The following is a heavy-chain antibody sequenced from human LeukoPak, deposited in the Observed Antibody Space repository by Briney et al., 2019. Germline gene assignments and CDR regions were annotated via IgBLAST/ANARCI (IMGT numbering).Heavy chain of an antibody. Sequence: PSQTLSLTCTVSGGSISSSSYYWGWIRQPPGKGLEWIGSIYYSGSTYYNPSLKSRVTISVDTSKNQFSLKLSSVTAADTAVYYCARHVGVLRYFDWLHSPGYNWFDPWGQGTLVTVSS. CDR2: IYYSGST. CDR3: ARHVGVLRYFDWLHSPGYNWFDP. V-gene: IGHV4-39*01. J-gene: IGHJ5*02. CDR1: GGSISSSSYY. D-gene: IGHD3-9*01.